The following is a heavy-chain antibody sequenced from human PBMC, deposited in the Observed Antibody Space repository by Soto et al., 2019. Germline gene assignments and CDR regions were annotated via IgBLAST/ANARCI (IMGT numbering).Heavy chain of an antibody. V-gene: IGHV3-15*01. Sequence: LSCEASGFTFSNAWMNWVRQGPGKGLEWLGRIKSKVDGGTADYGAATKGRFSISRDDLKNMLYLQMNSLKPDDTAVYYCTTLSYLYYDGMDVWGQGTTVTVSS. CDR2: IKSKVDGGTA. CDR1: GFTFSNAW. J-gene: IGHJ6*02. D-gene: IGHD2-2*01. CDR3: TTLSYLYYDGMDV.